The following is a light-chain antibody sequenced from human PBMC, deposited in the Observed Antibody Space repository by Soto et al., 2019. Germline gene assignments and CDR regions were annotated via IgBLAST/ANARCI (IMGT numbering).Light chain of an antibody. CDR1: NIGTKS. V-gene: IGLV3-21*01. CDR2: HDS. J-gene: IGLJ2*01. CDR3: QVWQSTTDHVI. Sequence: SYELTQPPAVSVAPGETARITCGGSNIGTKSVHWYQQRPGQAPVVVIHHDSDRPSGNPERVSASNSGNTATLTISRVEAGDEADYYCQVWQSTTDHVIFGGGTKLTVL.